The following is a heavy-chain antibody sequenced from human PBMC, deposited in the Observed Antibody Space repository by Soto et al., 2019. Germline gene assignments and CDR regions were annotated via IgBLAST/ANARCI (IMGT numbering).Heavy chain of an antibody. V-gene: IGHV1-18*01. CDR1: CYTFLSYP. CDR3: GRRPPFSLGDSVTYLFDY. J-gene: IGHJ4*02. D-gene: IGHD4-17*01. Sequence: ASVKVSCKASCYTFLSYPISWVRQAPGQGLEWMGWISPNSGNTNYAQKLQGRVTMTTHTSTSTVYMDLRSLRSDATHLFYCGRRPPFSLGDSVTYLFDYWGQGTLVTVSS. CDR2: ISPNSGNT.